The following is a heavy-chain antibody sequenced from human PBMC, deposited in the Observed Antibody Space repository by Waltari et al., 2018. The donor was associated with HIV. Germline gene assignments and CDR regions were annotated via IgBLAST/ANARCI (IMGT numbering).Heavy chain of an antibody. Sequence: EVQLVESGGGLVQPGGSLKLSCAASGFTFSGSAMHWVRQASGKGLEWVGRIRSKANSYATAYAASVKGRFTISRDDSKNTAYLQMNSLKTEDTAVYYCTRRTYYDSSGYRDYWGQGTLVTVSS. J-gene: IGHJ4*02. CDR1: GFTFSGSA. CDR2: IRSKANSYAT. D-gene: IGHD3-22*01. CDR3: TRRTYYDSSGYRDY. V-gene: IGHV3-73*02.